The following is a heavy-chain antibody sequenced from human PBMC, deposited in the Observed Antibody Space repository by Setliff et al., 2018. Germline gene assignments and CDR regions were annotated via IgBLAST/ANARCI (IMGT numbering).Heavy chain of an antibody. CDR1: GGTFSNNA. CDR2: IIPVLGSA. V-gene: IGHV1-69*11. Sequence: SVKVSCKASGGTFSNNAISWVRQAPGQGLEWMGRIIPVLGSADYAQKFQGRVTFTADESTITAYMELSSLTSEDTAVYYCARDGAYCSGGSCSSVDYWGQGTPVTVSS. CDR3: ARDGAYCSGGSCSSVDY. J-gene: IGHJ4*02. D-gene: IGHD2-15*01.